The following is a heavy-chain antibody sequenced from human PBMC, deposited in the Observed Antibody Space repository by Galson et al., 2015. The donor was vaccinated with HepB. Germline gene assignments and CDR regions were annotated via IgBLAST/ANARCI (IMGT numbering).Heavy chain of an antibody. CDR2: IYYSGST. CDR3: ASYRPGGAFDY. D-gene: IGHD4-23*01. V-gene: IGHV4-59*01. J-gene: IGHJ4*02. CDR1: GGSISSYY. Sequence: ETLSLTCTVSGGSISSYYWSWIRQPPGKGLEWIGYIYYSGSTNYNPSLKSRVTISVDTSKNQFSLKLSSVTAADTAVYYCASYRPGGAFDYWGQGTLVTVSS.